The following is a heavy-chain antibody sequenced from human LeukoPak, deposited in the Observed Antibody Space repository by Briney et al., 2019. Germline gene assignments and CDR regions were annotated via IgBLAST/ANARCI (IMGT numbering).Heavy chain of an antibody. CDR3: ARGWELLAFDY. CDR2: ISYDGSNK. D-gene: IGHD1-26*01. Sequence: GGSLRLSCAASGFTFSSYAMHWVRPAPGKGLEWVAVISYDGSNKYYADSVKGRFTISRDNSKNTLYLQMNSLRDEDTAVYYCARGWELLAFDYWGQGTLVTVSS. J-gene: IGHJ4*02. CDR1: GFTFSSYA. V-gene: IGHV3-30*01.